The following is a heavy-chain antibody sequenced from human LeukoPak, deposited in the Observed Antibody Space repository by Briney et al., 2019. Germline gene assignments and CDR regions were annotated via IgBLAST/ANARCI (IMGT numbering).Heavy chain of an antibody. V-gene: IGHV1-18*03. CDR3: ARVKDSSGYSGLFDY. CDR2: SNSNNGDT. J-gene: IGHJ4*02. CDR1: GYTFTTYG. Sequence: ASVKVSLKASGYTFTTYGISWVRQAPGQGLEWMGWSNSNNGDTNYAQKFQGRVTMTTDKSTSTAYMELRSLRPDDMAVYYCARVKDSSGYSGLFDYWGQGTLVTVSS. D-gene: IGHD3-22*01.